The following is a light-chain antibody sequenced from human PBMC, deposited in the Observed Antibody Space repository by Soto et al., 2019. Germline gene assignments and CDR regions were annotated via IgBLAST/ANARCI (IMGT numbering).Light chain of an antibody. Sequence: QSVLTQPPSASGSPGQSVAISCTGTSSDVGGYRYVSWYQRHPGKAPKLMIYEVSKRPSGVPDRFSGSKSGNTASLTVSGLQAEDEADYYCSSYARNRDILFGGGTKLTVL. V-gene: IGLV2-8*01. J-gene: IGLJ3*02. CDR3: SSYARNRDIL. CDR1: SSDVGGYRY. CDR2: EVS.